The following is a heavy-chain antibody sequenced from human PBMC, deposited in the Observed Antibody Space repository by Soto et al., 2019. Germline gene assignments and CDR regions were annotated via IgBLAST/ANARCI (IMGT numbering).Heavy chain of an antibody. J-gene: IGHJ4*02. D-gene: IGHD4-17*01. Sequence: QVQLQESGPGLVKPSETLSLTCTVSGGSISSYYWSWIRQPPGKGLEWIGYIYYSGSTNYNPSLMSRVTISVDTSKNQFSLKLSSVTAADTAVYYCARVYGGAFDYWGQGTLVTVSS. CDR1: GGSISSYY. CDR2: IYYSGST. V-gene: IGHV4-59*01. CDR3: ARVYGGAFDY.